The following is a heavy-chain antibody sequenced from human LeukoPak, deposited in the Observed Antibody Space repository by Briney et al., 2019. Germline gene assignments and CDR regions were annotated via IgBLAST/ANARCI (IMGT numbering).Heavy chain of an antibody. Sequence: GGSLRLSCAASGFTFDDYAMHWVRQAPGKGLEWVSLISGDGGSTYYADSVKGRFTTSRDNSENSLYLQMNSLGTEDTALYYCATSDFAAHFDYWGQGTLVTVSS. CDR2: ISGDGGST. CDR1: GFTFDDYA. V-gene: IGHV3-43*02. D-gene: IGHD2/OR15-2a*01. J-gene: IGHJ4*02. CDR3: ATSDFAAHFDY.